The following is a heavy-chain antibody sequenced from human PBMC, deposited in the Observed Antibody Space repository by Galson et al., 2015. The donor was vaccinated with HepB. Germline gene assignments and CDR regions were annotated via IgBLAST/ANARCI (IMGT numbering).Heavy chain of an antibody. J-gene: IGHJ4*02. Sequence: SLRLSCAASGFTFSNAWMNWVRQAPGKGLEWVGRIKSKTDGGTTDYAAPVKGRFTISRDDSKNTLYLQMNSLKTEDTAVYYCTTDPFGDGDYAGFDYWGQGTLVTVSS. CDR1: GFTFSNAW. CDR2: IKSKTDGGTT. V-gene: IGHV3-15*07. D-gene: IGHD4-17*01. CDR3: TTDPFGDGDYAGFDY.